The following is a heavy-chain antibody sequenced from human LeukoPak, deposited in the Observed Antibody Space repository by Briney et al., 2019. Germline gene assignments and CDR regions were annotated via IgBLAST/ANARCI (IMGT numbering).Heavy chain of an antibody. V-gene: IGHV3-64*01. CDR2: ISSNGGST. Sequence: GGSLRLSCAASGFTFSSYAMDWVRQAPGKGLEYVSAISSNGGSTYYANSVKGRFTISRDNSKNTLYLQMGSLRAEDMAVYYCAREGSSGYVDYWGQGTLVTVSS. CDR1: GFTFSSYA. D-gene: IGHD3-22*01. J-gene: IGHJ4*02. CDR3: AREGSSGYVDY.